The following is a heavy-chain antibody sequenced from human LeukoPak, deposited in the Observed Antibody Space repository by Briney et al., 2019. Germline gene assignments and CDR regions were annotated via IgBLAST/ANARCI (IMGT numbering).Heavy chain of an antibody. Sequence: SETLSLTCTVSGGSISSGSYYWSWIRQPAGKGLEWIGRIYTSGSTNYNPSLKSRVTMSVDTSKNRFSLKLSSVTAADTAVYYCARAVGAAEFDYWGQGTLVTVSS. CDR2: IYTSGST. CDR3: ARAVGAAEFDY. V-gene: IGHV4-61*02. CDR1: GGSISSGSYY. D-gene: IGHD2-15*01. J-gene: IGHJ4*02.